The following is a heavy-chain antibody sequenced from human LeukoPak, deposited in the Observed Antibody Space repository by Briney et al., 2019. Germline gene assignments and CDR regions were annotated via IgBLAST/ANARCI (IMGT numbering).Heavy chain of an antibody. D-gene: IGHD3-10*01. J-gene: IGHJ4*02. CDR3: ARGPDYYGSGSYLPLDY. Sequence: ASVTVSFTSSGYTFTSYGISWVRQAPGQGLEWMGWIGAYNGNTNYAQKLQGRVTMTTDTSRSIADMELRRLRSDDTAVYYCARGPDYYGSGSYLPLDYWGQGTLVTVSS. CDR2: IGAYNGNT. V-gene: IGHV1-18*01. CDR1: GYTFTSYG.